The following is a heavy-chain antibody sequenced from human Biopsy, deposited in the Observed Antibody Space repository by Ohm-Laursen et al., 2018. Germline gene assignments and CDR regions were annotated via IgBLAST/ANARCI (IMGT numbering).Heavy chain of an antibody. V-gene: IGHV1-69*06. Sequence: SSVKVSCKAPGGTFSNYGVNWVRQAPGQGLGWLGGNIPILGTGNYAQKFQDRVTVAADTSTSTATMELRSLRSDDTAVYYCATKLTGYFHHWGQGTLVIVSS. D-gene: IGHD3-9*01. CDR2: NIPILGTG. CDR1: GGTFSNYG. J-gene: IGHJ1*01. CDR3: ATKLTGYFHH.